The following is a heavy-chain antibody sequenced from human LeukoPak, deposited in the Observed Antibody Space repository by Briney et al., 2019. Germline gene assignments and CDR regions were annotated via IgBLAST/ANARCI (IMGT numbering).Heavy chain of an antibody. CDR3: AREGGCSSTSCYYYYYGMDV. V-gene: IGHV1-18*01. J-gene: IGHJ6*02. Sequence: ASVKVSCKASGYTFTSYGISWVRQAPGQGLEWMGWISAYNGNTNYAQKLQGRVTMTTDTSTSTAYMELRSLRSDDTAVYYCAREGGCSSTSCYYYYYGMDVWGQGTTVTVSS. CDR2: ISAYNGNT. D-gene: IGHD2-2*01. CDR1: GYTFTSYG.